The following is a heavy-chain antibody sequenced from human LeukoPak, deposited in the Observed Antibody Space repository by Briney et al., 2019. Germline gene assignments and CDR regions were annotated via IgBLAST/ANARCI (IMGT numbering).Heavy chain of an antibody. Sequence: SETLSLTCTVSGGSISSSSYYWGWIRQPPGKGLEWIGSIYYSGSTYYNPSLKRRVTISVDTSKNQFSLKLSSVTAADTAVYYCASSQRAGYCSSTSCPIPNDYWGQGTLVTVSS. D-gene: IGHD2-2*01. CDR2: IYYSGST. CDR1: GGSISSSSYY. V-gene: IGHV4-39*07. CDR3: ASSQRAGYCSSTSCPIPNDY. J-gene: IGHJ4*02.